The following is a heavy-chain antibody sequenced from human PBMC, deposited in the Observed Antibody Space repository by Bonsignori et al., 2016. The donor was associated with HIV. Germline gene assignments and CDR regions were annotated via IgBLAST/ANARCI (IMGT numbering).Heavy chain of an antibody. J-gene: IGHJ6*03. CDR3: ARLKRFYDFWGGTGHYYYMDV. V-gene: IGHV3-7*01. Sequence: WIRQPPGKGLEWVANIKQDGSEKYYVDSVKGRFTISRDNAKNSLYLQMNSLRAEDTAVYYCARLKRFYDFWGGTGHYYYMDVWGKGTTVTVSS. D-gene: IGHD3-3*01. CDR2: IKQDGSEK.